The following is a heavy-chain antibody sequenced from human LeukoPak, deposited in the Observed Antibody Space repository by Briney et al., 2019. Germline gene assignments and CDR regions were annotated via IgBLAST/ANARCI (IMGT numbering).Heavy chain of an antibody. Sequence: SETLSLTCTVSGGSISSSSYYWGWISQPPGKGLEWIGRIYYSGSTYYNPSLKSRVTISVDTSKNQFSLKLSSVTAADTAVYYCARHRGITIFGVVIPIGQHNWFDPWGQGTLVTVSS. D-gene: IGHD3-3*01. V-gene: IGHV4-39*01. CDR1: GGSISSSSYY. J-gene: IGHJ5*02. CDR3: ARHRGITIFGVVIPIGQHNWFDP. CDR2: IYYSGST.